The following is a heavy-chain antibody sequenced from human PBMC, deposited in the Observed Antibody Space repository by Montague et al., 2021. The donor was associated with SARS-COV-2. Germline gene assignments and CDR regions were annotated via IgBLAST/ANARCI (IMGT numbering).Heavy chain of an antibody. J-gene: IGHJ6*02. V-gene: IGHV3-21*01. CDR1: GFNFVISD. CDR2: VSGSSPYI. CDR3: ARTGPGDRSYGMDV. Sequence: SLRLSCAASGFNFVISDMNWVRQAPGKGLEWVSSVSGSSPYIYYXDSVKGRFTVSRHNAESSVYLQMDSLRAEDTALYYCARTGPGDRSYGMDVWGRGTTVTVSS. D-gene: IGHD7-27*01.